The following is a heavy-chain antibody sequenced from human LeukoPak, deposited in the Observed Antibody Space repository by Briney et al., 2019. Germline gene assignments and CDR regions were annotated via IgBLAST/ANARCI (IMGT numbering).Heavy chain of an antibody. CDR1: GFTFSSYA. CDR3: ARDGGTAMVFGAFDI. J-gene: IGHJ3*02. Sequence: GGSLRLSCAASGFTFSSYAMHWVRQAPGKGLKYVSAISSNGGSTYYANSVKGRFTISRDNSKNTLYLQMGSLRAEDMAVYYCARDGGTAMVFGAFDIWGQGTMVTVSS. V-gene: IGHV3-64*01. D-gene: IGHD5-18*01. CDR2: ISSNGGST.